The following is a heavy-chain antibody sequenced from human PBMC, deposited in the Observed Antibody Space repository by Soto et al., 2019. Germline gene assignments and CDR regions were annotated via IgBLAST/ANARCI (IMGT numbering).Heavy chain of an antibody. CDR2: ISGSGGST. CDR3: ARKAKGVWPPKYCFDY. Sequence: GGSLRLSCAASGFTFSSYAMSWVRQAPGKGLEWVSAISGSGGSTYYADSVKGRFTISRDNSKNTLYLQMNSLRAEDTAVYYCARKAKGVWPPKYCFDYWGQGTLVTVSS. D-gene: IGHD2-8*01. J-gene: IGHJ4*02. V-gene: IGHV3-23*01. CDR1: GFTFSSYA.